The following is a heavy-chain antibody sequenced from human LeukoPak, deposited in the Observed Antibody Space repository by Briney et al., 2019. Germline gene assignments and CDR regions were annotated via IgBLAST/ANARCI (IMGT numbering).Heavy chain of an antibody. V-gene: IGHV4-59*08. CDR3: ARQSDVWGSCVN. CDR1: GGSTSSYY. J-gene: IGHJ4*02. D-gene: IGHD3-16*01. Sequence: SETLSLTCTVSGGSTSSYYWSWIRQPPGKGLEWIGYIYYSGSTNYNPSLKSRVTISVDTSKNQFSLKLSSVTVADTAVYYCARQSDVWGSCVNWGQGTLVTVPS. CDR2: IYYSGST.